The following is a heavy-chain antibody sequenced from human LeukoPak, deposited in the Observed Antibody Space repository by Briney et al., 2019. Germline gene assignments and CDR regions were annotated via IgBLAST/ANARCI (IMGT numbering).Heavy chain of an antibody. CDR1: GGSISSSSYY. CDR2: IYYSGST. J-gene: IGHJ4*02. V-gene: IGHV4-39*07. CDR3: ARSLAIHRPAAIPYHFDY. D-gene: IGHD2-2*02. Sequence: TSETLSLTCTVSGGSISSSSYYWGWIRQPPGKGLEWIGSIYYSGSTYYNPSPKSRVTISVDTSKNQFSLKLSSVTAADTAVYYCARSLAIHRPAAIPYHFDYWGQGTLVTVSS.